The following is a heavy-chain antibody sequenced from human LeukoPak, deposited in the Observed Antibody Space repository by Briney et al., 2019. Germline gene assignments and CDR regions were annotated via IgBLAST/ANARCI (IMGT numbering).Heavy chain of an antibody. J-gene: IGHJ3*02. D-gene: IGHD3-22*01. V-gene: IGHV4-61*02. Sequence: PSETLSLTCTVSGGSISSGSYYWSWIRQPAGKGLEWIGRIYTSGSTNYNPSLKSRVTISVDTSKNQFSLKLSSVTAADTAVYYCARGRRSSGYYVGGGRTDAFDIWGQGTMVTVSS. CDR2: IYTSGST. CDR1: GGSISSGSYY. CDR3: ARGRRSSGYYVGGGRTDAFDI.